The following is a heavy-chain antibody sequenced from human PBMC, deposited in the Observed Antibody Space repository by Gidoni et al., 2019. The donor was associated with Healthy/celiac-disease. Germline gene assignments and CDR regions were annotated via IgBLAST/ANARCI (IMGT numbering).Heavy chain of an antibody. V-gene: IGHV4-34*01. CDR2: INHSGST. D-gene: IGHD3-10*01. Sequence: QVQLQQWGAGLLKPSETLSLTCAVYGGSFSGYYWSWIRQPPGKGLEWIGEINHSGSTNYNPSLKSRVTISVDTSKNQFSLKLSSVTAADTAVYYCARAGLWFGELLLLWGQGTLVTVSS. J-gene: IGHJ4*02. CDR1: GGSFSGYY. CDR3: ARAGLWFGELLLL.